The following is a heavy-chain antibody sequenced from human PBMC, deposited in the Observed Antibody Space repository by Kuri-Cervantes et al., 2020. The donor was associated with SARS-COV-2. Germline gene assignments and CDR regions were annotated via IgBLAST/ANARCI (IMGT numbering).Heavy chain of an antibody. D-gene: IGHD2-21*01. CDR2: INSDGSST. CDR3: AKDRVGVQDF. Sequence: GGSLRLSCAASGFTFSSCWMHWVRQAPGKGLVWVSRINSDGSSTSYADSVKGRFTISRDNAKNTLYLQMNSLRSEDTAMYYCAKDRVGVQDFWGQGTLVTVSS. J-gene: IGHJ4*02. CDR1: GFTFSSCW. V-gene: IGHV3-74*01.